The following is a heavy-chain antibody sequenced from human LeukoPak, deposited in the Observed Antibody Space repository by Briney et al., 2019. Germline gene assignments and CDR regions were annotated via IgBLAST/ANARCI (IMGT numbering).Heavy chain of an antibody. Sequence: GGSLRLSCAASGFTFKDYWMSWVRQTPGKGPEWVANINKEGNEEHFVDSVKGRFTVSRDNAKNSLFLQMNSLRVENTAVYYCATYKNWVAGDVWGQGTTVSVSS. CDR2: INKEGNEE. V-gene: IGHV3-7*01. D-gene: IGHD7-27*01. CDR3: ATYKNWVAGDV. J-gene: IGHJ6*02. CDR1: GFTFKDYW.